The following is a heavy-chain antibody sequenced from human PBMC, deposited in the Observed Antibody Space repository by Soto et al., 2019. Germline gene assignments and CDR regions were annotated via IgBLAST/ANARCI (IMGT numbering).Heavy chain of an antibody. CDR3: ARDSRDSSSWYEY. Sequence: ASVKVSCKASGYTFTGYYMHWVRQAPGQGLEWMGWINPNSGGTNYAQKFQGWVTMTTDTSTSTAYMELRSLRSDDTAVYYCARDSRDSSSWYEYWGQGTLVTVSS. CDR2: INPNSGGT. CDR1: GYTFTGYY. D-gene: IGHD6-13*01. J-gene: IGHJ4*02. V-gene: IGHV1-2*04.